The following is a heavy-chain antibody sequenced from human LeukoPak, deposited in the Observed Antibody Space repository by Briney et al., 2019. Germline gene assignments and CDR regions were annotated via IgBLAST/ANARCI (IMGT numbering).Heavy chain of an antibody. Sequence: GGSLRLSCAASGITFSSYAMSWVRQAPGKGLEWVSAISGSGGSTYYADSVKGRFTISRDNSKNTLYLQMNSLRAEDTAVYYCARSAHRYCSGGSCYYYYYGMDVWGQGTTVTVSS. CDR1: GITFSSYA. CDR3: ARSAHRYCSGGSCYYYYYGMDV. J-gene: IGHJ6*02. V-gene: IGHV3-23*01. D-gene: IGHD2-15*01. CDR2: ISGSGGST.